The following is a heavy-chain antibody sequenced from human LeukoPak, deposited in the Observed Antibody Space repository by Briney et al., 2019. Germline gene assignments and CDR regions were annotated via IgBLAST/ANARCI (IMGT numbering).Heavy chain of an antibody. CDR1: GGPISSTNW. D-gene: IGHD1-26*01. CDR2: IYHSGST. Sequence: SGTPSLTCAVSGGPISSTNWWSWVRQPPGKGLEWIGEIYHSGSTNYNPSLRSRITISVDKSKDQFSLRLSSVTAADTAVYYCARKIGSSGAFDIWGQGTMVTVSS. CDR3: ARKIGSSGAFDI. V-gene: IGHV4-4*02. J-gene: IGHJ3*02.